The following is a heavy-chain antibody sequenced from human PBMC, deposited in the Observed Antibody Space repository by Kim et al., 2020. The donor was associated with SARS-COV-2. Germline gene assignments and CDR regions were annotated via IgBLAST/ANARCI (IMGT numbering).Heavy chain of an antibody. D-gene: IGHD6-19*01. J-gene: IGHJ4*02. CDR3: AKDHPSRGWPTFDS. Sequence: GGSLRLSCEASGFTFGNYAMSWVRQGPGRGLEWVASVNNGNNPYYANSVKGRFTVSRDNAKNLFYLQMGSLRAEDTALYYCAKDHPSRGWPTFDSWGQGTPVAVAS. V-gene: IGHV3-23*01. CDR1: GFTFGNYA. CDR2: VNNGNNP.